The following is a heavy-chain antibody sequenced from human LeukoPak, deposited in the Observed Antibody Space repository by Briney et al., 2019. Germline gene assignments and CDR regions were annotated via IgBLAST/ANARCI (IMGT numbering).Heavy chain of an antibody. V-gene: IGHV1-8*03. CDR1: GYTFTDYG. Sequence: ASVKVSCKTSGYTFTDYGVHWVRQAPGQGLQWMGWINPNSATTNYAQRLQGRVTFTRDTSLSIAYMELSSLTSEDAAVYFCARGDFGETNTAFDVWGQGTLVAVSS. CDR3: ARGDFGETNTAFDV. CDR2: INPNSATT. D-gene: IGHD4-17*01. J-gene: IGHJ3*01.